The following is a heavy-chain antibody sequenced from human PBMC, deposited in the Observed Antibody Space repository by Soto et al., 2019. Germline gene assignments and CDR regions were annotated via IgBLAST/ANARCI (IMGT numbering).Heavy chain of an antibody. D-gene: IGHD2-2*01. CDR3: AHAYGGTSWPNDVFDV. CDR1: GFSLTADGVG. V-gene: IGHV2-5*02. J-gene: IGHJ3*01. CDR2: IYWDDDQ. Sequence: QITLKESGPTLVKPTQTLTLTCTFSGFSLTADGVGVGWIRQPPGKALEWLALIYWDDDQRYSPSLKTRLTITKDTSKNQVVLTMPNMHPVDTATYYCAHAYGGTSWPNDVFDVWGQGTVVTVSS.